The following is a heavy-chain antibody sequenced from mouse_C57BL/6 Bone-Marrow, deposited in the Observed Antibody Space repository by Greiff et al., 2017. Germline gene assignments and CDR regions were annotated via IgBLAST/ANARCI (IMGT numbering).Heavy chain of an antibody. Sequence: DVKLVESGGDLVKPGGSLKLSCAASGFTFSSYGMSWVRQTPDKRLEWVATISSGGSYTDYPDSVKGRFTISRDNAKNTLYLQMSSLKSEDTAMYYCSRQGHYYGSPWFAYWGQGTLVTVSA. CDR3: SRQGHYYGSPWFAY. J-gene: IGHJ3*01. V-gene: IGHV5-6*02. CDR1: GFTFSSYG. D-gene: IGHD1-1*01. CDR2: ISSGGSYT.